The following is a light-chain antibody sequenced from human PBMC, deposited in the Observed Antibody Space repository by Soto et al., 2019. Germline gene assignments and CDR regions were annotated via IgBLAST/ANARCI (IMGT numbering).Light chain of an antibody. V-gene: IGLV1-40*01. J-gene: IGLJ1*01. Sequence: QSALTQPPSVSGAPGQRVTISCTGSSSNIGSGYDVQWYQRLPGTAPKLLIYGNSNRPSGVPDRFSGSKSGTSASLAITGLQADDEADYYCQSYDGSLSAHYVFGTGTKVTVL. CDR2: GNS. CDR3: QSYDGSLSAHYV. CDR1: SSNIGSGYD.